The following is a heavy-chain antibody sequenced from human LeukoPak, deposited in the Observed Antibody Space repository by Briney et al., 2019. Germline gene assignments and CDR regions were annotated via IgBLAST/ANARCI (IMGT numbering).Heavy chain of an antibody. CDR1: GFTFSSYS. CDR2: IKQDESEK. J-gene: IGHJ4*02. D-gene: IGHD3-22*01. V-gene: IGHV3-7*01. Sequence: PGGSLRLSCAASGFTFSSYSMNWVRQAPGEGMEWVANIKQDESEKKYVDSVKGRFTIYRDNTKNSLYMQMNSLRAEDTAVYYCARDSHKADHRYYYDSSGYRFDYWGQGTLVTVSS. CDR3: ARDSHKADHRYYYDSSGYRFDY.